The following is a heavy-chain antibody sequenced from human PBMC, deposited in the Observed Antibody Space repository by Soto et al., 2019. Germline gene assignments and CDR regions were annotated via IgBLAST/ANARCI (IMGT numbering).Heavy chain of an antibody. CDR2: IIPIFGTA. V-gene: IGHV1-69*13. CDR1: GYTFTSYD. D-gene: IGHD6-19*01. J-gene: IGHJ6*02. Sequence: GASVKVSCKASGYTFTSYDISWVRQAPGQGLEWMGGIIPIFGTANYAQKFQGRVTITADESTSTAYMELSSLRSEDTAVYYCARVIPSSGGYSSTYYYYGMDVWGQGTTVTVSS. CDR3: ARVIPSSGGYSSTYYYYGMDV.